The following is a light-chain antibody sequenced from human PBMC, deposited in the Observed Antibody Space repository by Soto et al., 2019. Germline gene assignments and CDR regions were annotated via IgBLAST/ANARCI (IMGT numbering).Light chain of an antibody. CDR1: QSVSSSY. CDR3: QQHVSSPYI. V-gene: IGKV3-20*01. Sequence: EIVLTQSPGTLSLSPGERATLFCRASQSVSSSYLAWYQQTPGQAPRLLIYGASIRATGIPDRFSGSGSGTDFTLTISRLEPEDFAVDYCQQHVSSPYIFGQGTRLEIK. J-gene: IGKJ2*01. CDR2: GAS.